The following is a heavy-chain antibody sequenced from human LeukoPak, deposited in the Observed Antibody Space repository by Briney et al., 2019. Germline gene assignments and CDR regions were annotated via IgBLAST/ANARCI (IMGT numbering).Heavy chain of an antibody. CDR2: IHYSGTT. D-gene: IGHD5-12*01. Sequence: SETLSLTRTVSGGSISTYYWSWIRRPPGKGLEWIGYIHYSGTTNYNPSLKNRVTISLDTSKNQFSLNLSSVTAADTAVYYCARMGGYSGYATHWGQGTLVTVSS. CDR3: ARMGGYSGYATH. V-gene: IGHV4-59*08. CDR1: GGSISTYY. J-gene: IGHJ4*02.